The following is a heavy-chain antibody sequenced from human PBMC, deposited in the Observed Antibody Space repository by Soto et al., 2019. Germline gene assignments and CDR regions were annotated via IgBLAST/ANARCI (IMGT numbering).Heavy chain of an antibody. J-gene: IGHJ4*02. CDR2: ISGSGDST. V-gene: IGHV3-23*01. D-gene: IGHD1-26*01. CDR3: ARRGSGSYYDY. Sequence: EVQLLESGGGLVQPGGSLRLSCAASGFTFSSYAMSWVRQAPGKGLEWVSVISGSGDSTYYADSVKGRFTISRYNAKNTLYLQMNSLRAEDTAVYYCARRGSGSYYDYWGQGTLVTVSS. CDR1: GFTFSSYA.